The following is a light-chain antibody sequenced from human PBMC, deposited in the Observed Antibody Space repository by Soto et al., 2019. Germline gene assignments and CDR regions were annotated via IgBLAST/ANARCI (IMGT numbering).Light chain of an antibody. Sequence: THPPVILSWWRRHKVTLSSIGSQSVSNDFLAWYQQKPDQAPRLLIYGISTRATDIPARFSGSGSGTEFTLTISSLQSEDFAVYYCQQYNNWPLTFGGGTKVDIK. CDR2: GIS. CDR1: QSVSNDF. J-gene: IGKJ4*01. V-gene: IGKV3-15*01. CDR3: QQYNNWPLT.